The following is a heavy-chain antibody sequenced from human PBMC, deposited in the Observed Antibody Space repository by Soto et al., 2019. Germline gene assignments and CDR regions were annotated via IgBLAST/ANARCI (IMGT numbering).Heavy chain of an antibody. D-gene: IGHD3-3*01. V-gene: IGHV5-10-1*01. CDR3: ARRKVDHYFWSGYSRATYNWFDP. Sequence: PGESLKISCKGSGYSFTSYWISWVRQMPGKGLEWMGRIDPSDSYTNYSPSFQGHVTISADKSISTAYLQWSSLTASDTAMYYCARRKVDHYFWSGYSRATYNWFDPWGQGTLVTVSS. J-gene: IGHJ5*02. CDR2: IDPSDSYT. CDR1: GYSFTSYW.